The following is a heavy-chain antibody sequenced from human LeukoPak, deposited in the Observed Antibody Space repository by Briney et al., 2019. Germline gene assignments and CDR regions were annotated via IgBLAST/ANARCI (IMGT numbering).Heavy chain of an antibody. Sequence: GGSLRLSCAASGFTFSSHTMNWVRQAPGKGLEWVACVSSNVNKMYYAESVRGRFTVSRDNAGNSLSLQMDSLRAEDTAVYYCTRELLSLHQGLDSWGQGTLVTVSS. CDR2: VSSNVNKM. CDR1: GFTFSSHT. V-gene: IGHV3-21*06. CDR3: TRELLSLHQGLDS. J-gene: IGHJ5*01. D-gene: IGHD2/OR15-2a*01.